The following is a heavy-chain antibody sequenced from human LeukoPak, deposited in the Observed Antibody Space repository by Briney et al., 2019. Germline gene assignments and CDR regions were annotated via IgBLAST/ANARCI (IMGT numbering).Heavy chain of an antibody. CDR3: AKDLYDSSGYYYGGALDY. CDR1: GFTFSSYA. D-gene: IGHD3-22*01. CDR2: ISGSGGST. V-gene: IGHV3-23*01. Sequence: PGGSLRLSCAASGFTFSSYAMSWVRQAPGKGLEWVSAISGSGGSTYYADSVKGRFTISRDNSKNTLYLQMNSLRAEDTAVYYCAKDLYDSSGYYYGGALDYWGQGTLVTVSS. J-gene: IGHJ4*02.